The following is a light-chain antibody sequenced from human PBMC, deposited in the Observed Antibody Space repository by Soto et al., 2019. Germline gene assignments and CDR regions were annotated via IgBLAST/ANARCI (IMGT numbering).Light chain of an antibody. V-gene: IGLV1-40*01. CDR2: DNN. CDR3: QSYDSSLSGYV. CDR1: SSNTGADYD. J-gene: IGLJ1*01. Sequence: QSVLTQPPSVSGAPGQRVTISCTGSSSNTGADYDVHWYQHLPGSAPKLLIYDNNIRPSGVPDRFSGSKSGTSASLAIAGLQAEDEGDYYCQSYDSSLSGYVFGTGTKLTVL.